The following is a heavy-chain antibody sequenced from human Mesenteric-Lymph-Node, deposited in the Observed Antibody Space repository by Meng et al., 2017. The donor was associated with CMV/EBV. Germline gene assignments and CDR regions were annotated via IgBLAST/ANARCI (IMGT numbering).Heavy chain of an antibody. J-gene: IGHJ4*02. CDR1: GGSFSGYY. Sequence: SETLSLTCAVYGGSFSGYYWSWIRQPPGKGLEWIGEVDHSGSTYYNPSLKSRVTISGDASKNQFSLKLSSVTAADTAVHFCARSLRVHFGFYSDYWGQGTLVTVSS. CDR2: VDHSGST. D-gene: IGHD2-21*01. CDR3: ARSLRVHFGFYSDY. V-gene: IGHV4-34*01.